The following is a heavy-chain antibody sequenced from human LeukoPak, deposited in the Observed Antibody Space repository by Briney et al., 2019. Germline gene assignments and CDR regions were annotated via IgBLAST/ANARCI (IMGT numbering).Heavy chain of an antibody. V-gene: IGHV3-53*04. Sequence: PGGSLRLSCAASGFTVSSNYTSWVRQAPGKGLEWVSVIYSGGSTYYADSVKGRFTISRHNSKNTLYLQMNSLRAEDTAVYYCARDHVARGYYYYGMDVWGQGTTVTVSS. CDR3: ARDHVARGYYYYGMDV. CDR1: GFTVSSNY. J-gene: IGHJ6*02. D-gene: IGHD5-12*01. CDR2: IYSGGST.